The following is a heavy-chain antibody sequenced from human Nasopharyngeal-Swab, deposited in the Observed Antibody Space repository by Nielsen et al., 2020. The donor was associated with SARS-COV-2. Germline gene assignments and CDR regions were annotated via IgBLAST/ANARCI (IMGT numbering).Heavy chain of an antibody. CDR3: AKTPTGAINDPYIVVVPAAPPHLDY. D-gene: IGHD2-2*01. J-gene: IGHJ4*02. Sequence: WIRQPPGKRLEWVSAISGSGGSTYYADSVKGRFTISRDNFKNTLYLQMNSLRAEDTAVYYCAKTPTGAINDPYIVVVPAAPPHLDYWGQGTLVTVSS. CDR2: ISGSGGST. V-gene: IGHV3-23*01.